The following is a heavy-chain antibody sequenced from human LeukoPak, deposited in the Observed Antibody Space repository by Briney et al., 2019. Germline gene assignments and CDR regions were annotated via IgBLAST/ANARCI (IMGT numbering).Heavy chain of an antibody. CDR2: IIPIFGTA. D-gene: IGHD2-2*01. CDR3: ARIAPAAPGGNWFDP. CDR1: GATFSSYA. Sequence: SVRVCCKASGATFSSYAISWVRHGPGQGLEWMGGIIPIFGTANYAQKFQGRVTITADESTSTAYMELSSLRSEDTAVYYCARIAPAAPGGNWFDPWGQGTLVTVSS. V-gene: IGHV1-69*01. J-gene: IGHJ5*02.